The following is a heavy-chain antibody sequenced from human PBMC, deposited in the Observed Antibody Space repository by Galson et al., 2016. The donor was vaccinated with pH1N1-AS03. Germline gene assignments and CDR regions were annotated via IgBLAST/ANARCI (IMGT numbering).Heavy chain of an antibody. Sequence: SLRLSCAASGFSFSTTWMTWVRQAPGKGLKFVANIKEDGSVRNYAGSVKGRFIISRDNAQNSLYLQMNSLGVEDTALYYCVRDPFFSSFDIWGQGTVVTVSS. CDR1: GFSFSTTW. V-gene: IGHV3-7*01. CDR2: IKEDGSVR. CDR3: VRDPFFSSFDI. J-gene: IGHJ3*02.